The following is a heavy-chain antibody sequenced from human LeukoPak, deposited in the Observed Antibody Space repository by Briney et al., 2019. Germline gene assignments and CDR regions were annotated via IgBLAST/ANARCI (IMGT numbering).Heavy chain of an antibody. D-gene: IGHD6-13*01. J-gene: IGHJ6*03. V-gene: IGHV1-2*02. Sequence: GASVKVSCKASGYTFTSYYMHWVRQAPGQGLVWMGWINPNSGGTNYAQKFQGRVTMTRDTSISTAYMELSRLRSDDTAVYYCARSMRQLVANYYYYYMDVWGKGTTVTISS. CDR1: GYTFTSYY. CDR2: INPNSGGT. CDR3: ARSMRQLVANYYYYYMDV.